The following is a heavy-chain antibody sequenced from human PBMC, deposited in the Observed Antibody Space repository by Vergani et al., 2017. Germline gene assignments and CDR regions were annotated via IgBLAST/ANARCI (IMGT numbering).Heavy chain of an antibody. CDR2: IYYSGST. CDR3: ARGTEAYYDFWSGYPDY. CDR1: GGSISSGGYY. V-gene: IGHV4-31*03. D-gene: IGHD3-3*01. Sequence: QVQLQESGPGLVKPSQTLSLTCTVSGGSISSGGYYWSWIRQHPGKGLEWIGYIYYSGSTYYNPSLKSRVTISVDTSKNQFSLKLSSVTAADTAVYYCARGTEAYYDFWSGYPDYWGQGTLVTVSS. J-gene: IGHJ4*02.